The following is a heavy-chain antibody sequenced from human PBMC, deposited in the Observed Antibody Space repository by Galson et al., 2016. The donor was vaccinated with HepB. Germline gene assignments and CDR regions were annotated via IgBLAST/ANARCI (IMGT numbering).Heavy chain of an antibody. CDR2: TWHDGSDE. Sequence: SLRLSCAASGFTFSCCGMHWVRQAPGKGLEWVAVTWHDGSDERYADFVKGRFTTSRDNSKNTLYLYMNNLRAEDTAVYYCARPSSRLEVFGGDAFDIWGQGTLVTVSS. CDR3: ARPSSRLEVFGGDAFDI. D-gene: IGHD4-23*01. CDR1: GFTFSCCG. V-gene: IGHV3-33*08. J-gene: IGHJ3*02.